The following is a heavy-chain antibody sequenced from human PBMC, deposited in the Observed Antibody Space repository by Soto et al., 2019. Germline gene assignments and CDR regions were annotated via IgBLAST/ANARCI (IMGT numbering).Heavy chain of an antibody. D-gene: IGHD5-18*01. J-gene: IGHJ6*02. CDR2: MNPNSGNT. CDR3: ARVPLTGYSYLGYYGMDV. V-gene: IGHV1-8*01. CDR1: GYAFTSYD. Sequence: ASVKVSCKASGYAFTSYDINWVRQATGQGLEWMGWMNPNSGNTGYAQKFQGRVTMTRNTSISTAYMELSSLGSEDTAVYYCARVPLTGYSYLGYYGMDVWGQGTTVTVSS.